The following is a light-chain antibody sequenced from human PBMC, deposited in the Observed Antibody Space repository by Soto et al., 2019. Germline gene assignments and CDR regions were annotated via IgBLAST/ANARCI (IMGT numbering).Light chain of an antibody. V-gene: IGLV2-8*01. CDR2: EVT. CDR3: SSYAGSNVVV. CDR1: SGDIGGYNY. J-gene: IGLJ2*01. Sequence: QSVLTQPPSASGSPGQSVTISCTGTSGDIGGYNYVSWYQQHPGKVPKLVIYEVTKRPSGVPDRFSGSKSGNAASLTVSGLQAEDEADYYCSSYAGSNVVVFGGVTKLTVL.